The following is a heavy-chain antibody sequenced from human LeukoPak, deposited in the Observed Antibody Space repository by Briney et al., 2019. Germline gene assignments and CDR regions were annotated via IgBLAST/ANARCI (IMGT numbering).Heavy chain of an antibody. J-gene: IGHJ1*01. CDR3: ARDCPSSWCNGAEYFQH. Sequence: GGSLRLSCAASGFTFSSYAMSWVRQAPGKGLEWVSAISGSGGSTYYADSVKGRFTISRDNSKNTLYLQTNSLRAEDTAVYYCARDCPSSWCNGAEYFQHWGQGTLVTVSS. CDR1: GFTFSSYA. D-gene: IGHD6-13*01. V-gene: IGHV3-23*01. CDR2: ISGSGGST.